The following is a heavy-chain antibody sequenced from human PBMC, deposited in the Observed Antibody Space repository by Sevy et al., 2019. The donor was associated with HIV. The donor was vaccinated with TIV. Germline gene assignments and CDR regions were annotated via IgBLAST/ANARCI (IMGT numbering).Heavy chain of an antibody. J-gene: IGHJ4*02. CDR3: VKEGRDDFNPYLDF. CDR1: GFTFGGYM. V-gene: IGHV3-23*01. CDR2: VSRNGGTP. Sequence: GGSLTLSCAGSGFTFGGYMMNWVRHAPGRGLEWVARVSRNGGTPEYGDSAKGRFTISRDNSKNTVYLQLKELRAEDTALYYCVKEGRDDFNPYLDFWGQGILVTVSS. D-gene: IGHD3-10*01.